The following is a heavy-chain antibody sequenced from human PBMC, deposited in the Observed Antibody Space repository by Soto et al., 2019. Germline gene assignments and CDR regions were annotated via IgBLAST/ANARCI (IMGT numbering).Heavy chain of an antibody. V-gene: IGHV3-23*01. Sequence: GGSLRLSCAASGFTFSNFALNWVRQAPGKGLDWVSTISGSGGTTYYSDSVKGRFTISRDNSKSTLYLQMNSLKAEDTAVYYCARDLGDLGYCSGGSCVHDAFDIWGQGTMVTVSS. CDR2: ISGSGGTT. CDR1: GFTFSNFA. D-gene: IGHD2-15*01. J-gene: IGHJ3*02. CDR3: ARDLGDLGYCSGGSCVHDAFDI.